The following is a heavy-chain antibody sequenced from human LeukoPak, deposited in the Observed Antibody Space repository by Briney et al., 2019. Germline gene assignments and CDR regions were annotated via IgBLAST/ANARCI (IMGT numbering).Heavy chain of an antibody. CDR1: GYTFTSYY. J-gene: IGHJ4*02. CDR2: INPSGGST. Sequence: ASVKVSCKASGYTFTSYYMHWVRQAPGQGLEWMGIINPSGGSTSYAQKFQGRVTMTRDTSTSTVYMGLSSLRSEDTAVYYCARDYPLHRDFDYWGQGTLVTVSS. V-gene: IGHV1-46*01. D-gene: IGHD3-16*02. CDR3: ARDYPLHRDFDY.